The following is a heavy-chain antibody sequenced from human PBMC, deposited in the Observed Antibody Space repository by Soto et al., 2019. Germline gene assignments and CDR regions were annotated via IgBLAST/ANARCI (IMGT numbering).Heavy chain of an antibody. CDR2: ISYDGSNK. CDR3: ARDLQQLVPFDY. CDR1: GITFSSCA. D-gene: IGHD6-6*01. V-gene: IGHV3-30-3*01. J-gene: IGHJ4*02. Sequence: PGGSLRLSGAAAGITFSSCAMHWVSQAPGKGLEWVAVISYDGSNKYYADSVKGRFTISRDNSKNTLYLQMNSLRAEDTAVYYCARDLQQLVPFDYWGQGTLVTVSS.